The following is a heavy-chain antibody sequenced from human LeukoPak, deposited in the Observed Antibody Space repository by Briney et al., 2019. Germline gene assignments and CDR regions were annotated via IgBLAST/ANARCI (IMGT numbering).Heavy chain of an antibody. D-gene: IGHD3-3*01. CDR3: ARAPSIGYDFWSGYYTPSAFDI. CDR2: IYYSGST. CDR1: GGSISSYY. V-gene: IGHV4-59*01. J-gene: IGHJ3*02. Sequence: PSETLSLTCTVSGGSISSYYWSWIRQPPGKGLEWIGYIYYSGSTNYNPSLKSRVTISVDTSKNQFSLKRSSVTAADTAVYYCARAPSIGYDFWSGYYTPSAFDIWGQGTMVTVSS.